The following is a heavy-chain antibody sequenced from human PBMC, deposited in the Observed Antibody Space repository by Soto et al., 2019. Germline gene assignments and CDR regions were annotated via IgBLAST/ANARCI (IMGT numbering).Heavy chain of an antibody. V-gene: IGHV3-23*01. D-gene: IGHD2-15*01. CDR2: ISGSGGST. J-gene: IGHJ6*02. CDR1: GFTFSSYA. CDR3: ARIIILEVDAVSYYGMDV. Sequence: GGSLRLSCAASGFTFSSYAMSWVRQAPGKGLEWVSAISGSGGSTYYADSVKGRFTISRDNSKNTLYLQMNSLKTEDTAVYYCARIIILEVDAVSYYGMDVWGQGTTVTVSS.